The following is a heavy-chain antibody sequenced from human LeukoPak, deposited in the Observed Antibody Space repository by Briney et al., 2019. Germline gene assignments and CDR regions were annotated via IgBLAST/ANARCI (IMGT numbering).Heavy chain of an antibody. Sequence: PSGTLSLTCAVSGGSVSSAVRYWSCVRQPRGKGLEWIGFIYYSGSTYFCPSLKSRAIISLDTSKNQFSLKLRSVTAANTVVFFCARVRAGSPAYFDTWGQGTLVPVSP. D-gene: IGHD6-13*01. V-gene: IGHV4-30-4*01. CDR2: IYYSGST. CDR3: ARVRAGSPAYFDT. J-gene: IGHJ4*02. CDR1: GGSVSSAVRY.